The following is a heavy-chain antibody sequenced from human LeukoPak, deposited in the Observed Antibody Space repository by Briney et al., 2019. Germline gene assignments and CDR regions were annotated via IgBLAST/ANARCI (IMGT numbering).Heavy chain of an antibody. J-gene: IGHJ4*02. CDR3: AKDVAHYYGSGSPFDY. Sequence: GGSLRLSCAASGFTFSSYAMSWVRQAPGKGLEWVPAISGSGGSTYYADSVKGRFTISRDNSKNTLYLQMNSLRAEDTAVYYCAKDVAHYYGSGSPFDYWGQGTLVTVSS. D-gene: IGHD3-10*01. CDR2: ISGSGGST. V-gene: IGHV3-23*01. CDR1: GFTFSSYA.